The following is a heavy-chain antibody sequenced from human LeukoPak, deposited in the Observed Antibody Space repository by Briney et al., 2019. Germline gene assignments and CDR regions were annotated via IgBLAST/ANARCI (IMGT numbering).Heavy chain of an antibody. CDR1: GGSISSSSYY. CDR3: ASQYYYDSSGYYYYFDY. CDR2: IYYSGST. V-gene: IGHV4-39*01. Sequence: SETLSLTCTVSGGSISSSSYYWGWIRQPPGKGLEWIGSIYYSGSTYYNPSLKSRVIISVDTSKNQFSLKLSSVTAADTAVYYCASQYYYDSSGYYYYFDYWGQGTLVTVSS. D-gene: IGHD3-22*01. J-gene: IGHJ4*02.